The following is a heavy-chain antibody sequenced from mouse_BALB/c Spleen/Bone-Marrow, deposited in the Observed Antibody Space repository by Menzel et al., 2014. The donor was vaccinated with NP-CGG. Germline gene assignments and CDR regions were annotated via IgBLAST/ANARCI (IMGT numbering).Heavy chain of an antibody. V-gene: IGHV1-80*01. CDR2: IYPGDGDT. CDR3: ARSGKGAMDY. CDR1: GYVFSTYW. D-gene: IGHD2-1*01. Sequence: VKLQESGAELVRPGSSVKISCKASGYVFSTYWMNWVKQRPGQGLERIGQIYPGDGDTNYNGKFKDKVILTADKSSSTAYMQLSSLTSEDSAVYFCARSGKGAMDYWGQGTSATVSS. J-gene: IGHJ4*01.